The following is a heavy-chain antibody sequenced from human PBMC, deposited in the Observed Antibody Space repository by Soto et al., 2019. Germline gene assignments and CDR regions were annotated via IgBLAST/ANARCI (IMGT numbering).Heavy chain of an antibody. J-gene: IGHJ4*02. CDR1: GGSFSGYY. D-gene: IGHD3-3*01. V-gene: IGHV4-34*01. CDR2: INHSGST. CDR3: AGWAITIFGVVIKGFDY. Sequence: QVQLQQWGAGLLKPSETLSLTCAVYGGSFSGYYWSWIRQPPGKGLEWIGEINHSGSTNYNPSLKSRVTISVDTAKNQFSPKLGSGTAGDTGLYYCAGWAITIFGVVIKGFDYWGQGTLVTVSS.